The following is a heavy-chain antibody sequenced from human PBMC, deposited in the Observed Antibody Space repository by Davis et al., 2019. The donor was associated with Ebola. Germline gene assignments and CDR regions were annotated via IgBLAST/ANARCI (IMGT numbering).Heavy chain of an antibody. Sequence: GESLKISCAASGFTFSSYWMSWVRQAPGKGLEWVANIKQDGGEKHHVDSVKGRFTISRDNAKNSLYLQMNSLRAEDTAVYYCAREGEARCSGGSCYEPYFDYWGQGTLVTVSS. V-gene: IGHV3-7*01. CDR3: AREGEARCSGGSCYEPYFDY. D-gene: IGHD2-15*01. CDR1: GFTFSSYW. J-gene: IGHJ4*02. CDR2: IKQDGGEK.